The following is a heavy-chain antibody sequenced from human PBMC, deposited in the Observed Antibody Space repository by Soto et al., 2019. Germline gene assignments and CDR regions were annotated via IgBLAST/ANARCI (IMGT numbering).Heavy chain of an antibody. J-gene: IGHJ4*02. V-gene: IGHV4-59*01. CDR2: IYYSGST. Sequence: ETLSLTCTVSGGSISSYYWSWIRQPPGKGLEWIGYIYYSGSTNYNPSLKSRVTISVDTSKNQFSLKLSSVTAADTAVYYCARGELVTYFDYWGQGTLVTVSS. CDR3: ARGELVTYFDY. CDR1: GGSISSYY. D-gene: IGHD2-21*02.